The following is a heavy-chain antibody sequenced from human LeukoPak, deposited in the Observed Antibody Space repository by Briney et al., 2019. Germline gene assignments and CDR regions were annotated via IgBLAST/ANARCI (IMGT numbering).Heavy chain of an antibody. CDR2: IDNDGSDT. V-gene: IGHV3-74*01. Sequence: GGSLRLSCAASGFTFTSHWMHWVRQAPGKGLVWVSRIDNDGSDTTYADSVRGRFTISRDNAKNTLYLQMDSLRAEDTAVYYCVRDRPHNWFDPCGQGTLVTVSS. J-gene: IGHJ5*02. D-gene: IGHD6-6*01. CDR3: VRDRPHNWFDP. CDR1: GFTFTSHW.